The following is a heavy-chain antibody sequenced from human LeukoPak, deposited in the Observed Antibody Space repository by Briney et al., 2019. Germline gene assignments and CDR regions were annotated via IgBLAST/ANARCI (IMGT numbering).Heavy chain of an antibody. CDR2: IYYSGST. CDR3: ARGSSGSYSNYFDY. D-gene: IGHD3-10*01. V-gene: IGHV4-59*08. CDR1: GGSISSYY. Sequence: SETLSLTCTVSGGSISSYYWSWIRQPPGKGLEWIGYIYYSGSTNYNPSLKSRVTISVDTSKNQFPLKLSSVTAADTAVYYCARGSSGSYSNYFDYWGQGTLVTVSS. J-gene: IGHJ4*02.